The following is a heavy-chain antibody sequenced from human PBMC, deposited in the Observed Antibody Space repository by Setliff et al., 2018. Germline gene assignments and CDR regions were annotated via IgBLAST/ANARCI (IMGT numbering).Heavy chain of an antibody. D-gene: IGHD3-22*01. Sequence: SETLSLTCTVSGGSTTNYYWSWIRQPPGKGLEYIGYIYYTGSTNSNPSLKSRVTISVDTSKNQFSLKLSSVTAADTAVYYCARHHAQYYSDSSGYFYEDWYFDLWGRGTLVTVSS. CDR3: ARHHAQYYSDSSGYFYEDWYFDL. V-gene: IGHV4-59*08. J-gene: IGHJ2*01. CDR1: GGSTTNYY. CDR2: IYYTGST.